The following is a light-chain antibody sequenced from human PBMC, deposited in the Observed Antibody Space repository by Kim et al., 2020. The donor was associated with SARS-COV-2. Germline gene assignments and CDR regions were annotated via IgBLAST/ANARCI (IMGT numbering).Light chain of an antibody. V-gene: IGKV3-20*01. CDR1: QSVSSLY. CDR3: QHYDNSRYT. CDR2: GTT. J-gene: IGKJ2*01. Sequence: IVLTQSPGTLSLSPGETVTLSCRASQSVSSLYLAWYQHRPGLPPRLLIHGTTNSAAGTPDRFAGSGSGTDFTLTITRLEAEDLGVYYCQHYDNSRYTFGQGTKVEI.